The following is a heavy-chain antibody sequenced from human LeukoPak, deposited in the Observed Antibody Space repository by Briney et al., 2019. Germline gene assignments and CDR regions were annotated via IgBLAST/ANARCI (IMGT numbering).Heavy chain of an antibody. CDR1: GFTFSTYS. CDR2: ISSSGDTK. Sequence: GGSLRLSCAASGFTFSTYSMNWVRQAPGKGLEWLSYISSSGDTKYYANSVKGRFTISRDNSKNTLYLQMGSLRAEDMAVYYCARSSGGIGFDYWGQGTLVTVSS. V-gene: IGHV3-64*01. D-gene: IGHD3-16*01. J-gene: IGHJ4*02. CDR3: ARSSGGIGFDY.